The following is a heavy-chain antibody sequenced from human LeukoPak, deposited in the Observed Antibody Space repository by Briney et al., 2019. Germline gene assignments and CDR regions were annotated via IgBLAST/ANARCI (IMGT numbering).Heavy chain of an antibody. CDR3: AKAPQYSSSWYRYYFDY. CDR2: ISGSGGST. D-gene: IGHD6-13*01. V-gene: IGHV3-23*01. CDR1: GFTFSSYG. Sequence: GGSLRLSCAASGFTFSSYGMSWVRQAPGKGLEWVSAISGSGGSTYYADSVKGRFTISRDNPKNTLYLQMNSLRAEDTAVYYCAKAPQYSSSWYRYYFDYWGQGTLVTVSS. J-gene: IGHJ4*02.